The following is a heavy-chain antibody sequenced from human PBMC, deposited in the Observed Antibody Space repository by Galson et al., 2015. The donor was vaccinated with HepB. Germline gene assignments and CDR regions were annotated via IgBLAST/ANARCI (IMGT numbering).Heavy chain of an antibody. J-gene: IGHJ5*02. CDR3: ARGRIRTPQLVPFLFSWFDP. CDR1: GGSISSYY. V-gene: IGHV4-59*12. CDR2: IYYSGST. D-gene: IGHD6-13*01. Sequence: SETLSLTCTVSGGSISSYYWSWIRQPPGKGLEWIGYIYYSGSTNYNPSLKSRVTISVDTSKNQFSLKLSSVTAADAAVYYCARGRIRTPQLVPFLFSWFDPWGQGTLVTVSS.